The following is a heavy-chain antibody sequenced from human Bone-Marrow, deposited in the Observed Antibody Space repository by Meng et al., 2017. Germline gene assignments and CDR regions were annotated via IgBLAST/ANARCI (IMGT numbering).Heavy chain of an antibody. CDR1: GFTFSDYY. J-gene: IGHJ2*01. CDR2: ISSSGSTI. CDR3: ARYFWVSEMIVFSPRYFDL. D-gene: IGHD3-22*01. V-gene: IGHV3-11*01. Sequence: SLNISCAASGFTFSDYYMSWLRQAPGKGLEWVSYISSSGSTIYYADSVKGRFTISRDYAKNSLYLQMNNLRAEDTAVYYCARYFWVSEMIVFSPRYFDLWGRGTLVTVSS.